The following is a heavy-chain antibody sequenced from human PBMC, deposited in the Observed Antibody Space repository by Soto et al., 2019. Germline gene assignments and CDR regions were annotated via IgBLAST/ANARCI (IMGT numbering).Heavy chain of an antibody. J-gene: IGHJ4*02. Sequence: LRLSCAASGFPFSSYAMSWVRHAPDKGLAWVSAIDFTGAGTYYADSVKGRFTISRDNSKNTLYLQMSSLRAEDTAVYFCARRFSSSSFYFDYWGQGTLVTVSS. CDR2: IDFTGAGT. CDR1: GFPFSSYA. D-gene: IGHD6-6*01. V-gene: IGHV3-23*01. CDR3: ARRFSSSSFYFDY.